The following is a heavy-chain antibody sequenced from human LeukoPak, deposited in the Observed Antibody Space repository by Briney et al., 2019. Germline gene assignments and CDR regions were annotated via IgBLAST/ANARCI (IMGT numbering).Heavy chain of an antibody. CDR2: IYSSGST. J-gene: IGHJ4*02. D-gene: IGHD4-23*01. CDR3: ARGGKATVVTM. Sequence: HSETLSLTCTVSGGSINSYYWSWIRQPAGKGLEWIGRIYSSGSTNYNPSLKSRVSMSVDTSKNQFSLKLTSVTAADTAVYYCARGGKATVVTMWGQGILVTVSS. V-gene: IGHV4-4*07. CDR1: GGSINSYY.